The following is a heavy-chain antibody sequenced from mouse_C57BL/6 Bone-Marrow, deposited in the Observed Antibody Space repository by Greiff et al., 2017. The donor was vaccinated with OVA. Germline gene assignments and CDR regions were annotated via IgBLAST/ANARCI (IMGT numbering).Heavy chain of an antibody. CDR3: ARVIPRAMDY. J-gene: IGHJ4*01. Sequence: EVQLQQSGPVLVKPGASVKMSCKASGYTFTDYYMNWVKQSHGKSLEWIGVINPYNGGTSYNQKFKGKATLTVDKSSSTAYMELNSLTSEDSAVYYCARVIPRAMDYWGQGTSVTVSS. CDR2: INPYNGGT. V-gene: IGHV1-19*01. CDR1: GYTFTDYY. D-gene: IGHD5-1-1*01.